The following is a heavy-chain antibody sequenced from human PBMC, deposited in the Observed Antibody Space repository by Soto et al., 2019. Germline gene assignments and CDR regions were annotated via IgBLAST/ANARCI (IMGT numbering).Heavy chain of an antibody. CDR2: INHSGST. Sequence: NPSETLSLTCAVYGGSFSGYYWNWIRQPPGKGLEWIGEINHSGSTNYNPSLKSRVTISLDTSTSKNQFSLKLRTVTAADTAVYYCARGITMVRGVPIYGMDVWGQGTTVTVSS. V-gene: IGHV4-34*01. D-gene: IGHD3-10*01. J-gene: IGHJ6*02. CDR1: GGSFSGYY. CDR3: ARGITMVRGVPIYGMDV.